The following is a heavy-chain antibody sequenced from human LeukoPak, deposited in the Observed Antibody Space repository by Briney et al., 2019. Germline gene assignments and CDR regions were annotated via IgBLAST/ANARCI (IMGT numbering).Heavy chain of an antibody. Sequence: GGSLRLSCAASGFTFSSYSMNWVRQAPGKGLEWVSSISSSSSYIYYADSVKGRFIISRDNAKNSLYLQMNSLRAEDTAVYYCARSNGAGRMAPGYWGQGTLVTVSS. D-gene: IGHD3-10*01. CDR1: GFTFSSYS. J-gene: IGHJ4*02. V-gene: IGHV3-21*01. CDR3: ARSNGAGRMAPGY. CDR2: ISSSSSYI.